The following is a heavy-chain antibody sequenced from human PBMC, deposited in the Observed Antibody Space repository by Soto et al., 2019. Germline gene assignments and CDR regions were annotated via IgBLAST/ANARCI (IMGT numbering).Heavy chain of an antibody. V-gene: IGHV3-11*06. D-gene: IGHD3-10*01. CDR1: GFSFSDSY. Sequence: QVQLVESGGGLVKPGGSLRLSCAASGFSFSDSYMSWVRQAPGKGLELVAYISGSSCHTAYADSVKGRFTISKENANNSLYLQMSSLRVEDTSVYYCARNRGGYGPPGVSGPGTTVTVA. CDR2: ISGSSCHT. J-gene: IGHJ6*02. CDR3: ARNRGGYGPPGV.